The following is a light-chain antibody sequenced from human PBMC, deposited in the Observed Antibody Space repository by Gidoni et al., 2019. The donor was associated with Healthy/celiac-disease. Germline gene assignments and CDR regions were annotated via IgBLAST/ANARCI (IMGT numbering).Light chain of an antibody. Sequence: LVPTPPPATLSLSPGERATLSCRASQSVSSYLAWYQQKPGQAPRLLIYDASNRATGIPSRFSGSGSGTDFTLTISSLEPEDFAVYYCQQRNSFPFTFGPGTKVDIK. CDR1: QSVSSY. CDR3: QQRNSFPFT. V-gene: IGKV3-11*01. J-gene: IGKJ3*01. CDR2: DAS.